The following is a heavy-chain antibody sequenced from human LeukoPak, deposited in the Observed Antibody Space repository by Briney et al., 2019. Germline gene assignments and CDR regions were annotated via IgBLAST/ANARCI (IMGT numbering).Heavy chain of an antibody. CDR2: IYPGGSET. Sequence: TGESLKISCKGLGYSFSSYWNAWVRQRPGKGLEWMGIIYPGGSETRYDPSFQGQVTISADKSISTAYLQWSSLKASDTAMYYCARLPTTPRYYYDSSGYYDFYFDYWGQGTLVTVSS. J-gene: IGHJ4*02. CDR1: GYSFSSYW. D-gene: IGHD3-22*01. V-gene: IGHV5-51*01. CDR3: ARLPTTPRYYYDSSGYYDFYFDY.